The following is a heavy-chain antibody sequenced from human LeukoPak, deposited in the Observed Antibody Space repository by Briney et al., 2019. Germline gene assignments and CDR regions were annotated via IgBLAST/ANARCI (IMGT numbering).Heavy chain of an antibody. CDR3: AKGHGDGSGYYYFDS. CDR2: ISYDGSNK. CDR1: GFTFSSYA. Sequence: GGSLRLSCAASGFTFSSYAMHWVRQAPGKGLEWVALISYDGSNKYYADSVKARFIISRDNSKNTVYLQMNSLRVEDTAVYYCAKGHGDGSGYYYFDSWGQGTLVTVSS. D-gene: IGHD3-22*01. V-gene: IGHV3-30*04. J-gene: IGHJ4*02.